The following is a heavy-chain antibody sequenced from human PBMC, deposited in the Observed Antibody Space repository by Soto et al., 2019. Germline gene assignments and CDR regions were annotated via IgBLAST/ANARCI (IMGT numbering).Heavy chain of an antibody. CDR2: IYHSGST. CDR3: GRVSGYGEGFDP. J-gene: IGHJ5*02. D-gene: IGHD3-10*01. CDR1: GGSISSGGYS. V-gene: IGHV4-30-2*01. Sequence: SETLSLTCAVSGGSISSGGYSWSWIRQPPGKGLEWIGYIYHSGSTYYNPSLKSRVTISVDRSKNQFSLKLSSVTAADTAVYYCGRVSGYGEGFDPWGQGTLVTVSS.